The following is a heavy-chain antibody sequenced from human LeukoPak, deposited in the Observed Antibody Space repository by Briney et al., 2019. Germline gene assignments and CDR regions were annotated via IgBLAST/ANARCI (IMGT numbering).Heavy chain of an antibody. D-gene: IGHD3-10*01. J-gene: IGHJ5*02. V-gene: IGHV4-34*01. CDR3: ARIISPYYTSGSYGS. Sequence: PGGSLRLSCAASEFTFSSYSMNWVRQPPGKGLEWIGEINHSGSTNYNPSLRSRVTISVDMSKNRFSLRLRSVNAADTAVYFCARIISPYYTSGSYGSWGQGTLVTVSS. CDR1: EFTFSSYS. CDR2: INHSGST.